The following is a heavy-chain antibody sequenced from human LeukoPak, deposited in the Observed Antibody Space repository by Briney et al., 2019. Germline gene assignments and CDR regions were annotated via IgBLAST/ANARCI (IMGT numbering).Heavy chain of an antibody. CDR1: GGSFSGYY. V-gene: IGHV4-34*01. D-gene: IGHD2-2*02. CDR2: INHSGST. CDR3: ARGYCSSTSCYTGGWFDP. Sequence: SETLSLTCAVYGGSFSGYYWSWIRQPPGKGLEWIGEINHSGSTNYNPSLKSRVTISVDTSKNQFSLKLSSVTAANTAVYYCARGYCSSTSCYTGGWFDPWGQGTLVTVSS. J-gene: IGHJ5*02.